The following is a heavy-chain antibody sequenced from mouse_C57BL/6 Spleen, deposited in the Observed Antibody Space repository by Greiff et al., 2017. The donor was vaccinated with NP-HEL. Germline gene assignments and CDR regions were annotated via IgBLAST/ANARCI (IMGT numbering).Heavy chain of an antibody. Sequence: EVQGVESGGGLVKPGGSLKLSCAASGFTFSDYGMHWVRQAPEKGLEWVAYISSGSSTIYYADTVKGRFTISRDNAKNTLFLQMTSLRSEDTAMYYCAREGFSNYVDYAMDYWGQGTSVTVSS. CDR2: ISSGSSTI. D-gene: IGHD2-5*01. CDR1: GFTFSDYG. J-gene: IGHJ4*01. V-gene: IGHV5-17*01. CDR3: AREGFSNYVDYAMDY.